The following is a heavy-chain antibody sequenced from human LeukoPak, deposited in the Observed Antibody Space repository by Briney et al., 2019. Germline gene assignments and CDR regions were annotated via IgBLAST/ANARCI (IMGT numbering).Heavy chain of an antibody. CDR1: GGTFSSYA. J-gene: IGHJ4*02. CDR2: IIPILGIA. V-gene: IGHV1-69*04. Sequence: PLASVKVSCKASGGTFSSYAISWVRQAPGQGLEWVGRIIPILGIANYAQKFQGRVTITADKSTSTAYMELSSLRSEDTAVYYCASRYSSSWLDYWGQGTLVTVSS. CDR3: ASRYSSSWLDY. D-gene: IGHD6-13*01.